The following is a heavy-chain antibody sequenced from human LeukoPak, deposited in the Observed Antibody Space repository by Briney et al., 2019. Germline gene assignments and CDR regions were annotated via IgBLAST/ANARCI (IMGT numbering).Heavy chain of an antibody. CDR1: GFIFSTYW. D-gene: IGHD6-13*01. Sequence: GGSLRLSCAASGFIFSTYWMHWVRQAPGQGLVWVSRMNTDGSTTTYADSVKGRFTISRDNAKNTRYLQMNSLRAEDTAVYYCARGGLVAASDYWGQGTLVTVSS. V-gene: IGHV3-74*01. J-gene: IGHJ4*02. CDR2: MNTDGSTT. CDR3: ARGGLVAASDY.